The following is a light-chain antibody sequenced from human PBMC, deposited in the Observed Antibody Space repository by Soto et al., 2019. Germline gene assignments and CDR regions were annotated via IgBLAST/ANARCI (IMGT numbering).Light chain of an antibody. J-gene: IGLJ1*01. CDR1: SSDIGGYNS. CDR2: DNY. V-gene: IGLV1-51*01. CDR3: GAWDDRLTAYV. Sequence: QSALTQSPSASGSPGQSVTISCTGTSSDIGGYNSVSWYQQLPGTAPKLLIYDNYKRPSGIPARFSGSKSGTSASLGITGLQTGDEADYYCGAWDDRLTAYVFGSGTKLTVL.